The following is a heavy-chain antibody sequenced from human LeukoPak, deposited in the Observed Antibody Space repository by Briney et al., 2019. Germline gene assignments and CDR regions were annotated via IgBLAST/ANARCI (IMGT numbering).Heavy chain of an antibody. D-gene: IGHD3-22*01. CDR1: GFNFGSYS. J-gene: IGHJ3*02. CDR3: ARSWYYDSSAYPSGAFDI. V-gene: IGHV3-21*01. Sequence: GGSLRLSCAASGFNFGSYSMNWVRQAPGKGLEWVSFISSSSSYIYYADSAKGRFTISRDNAKNSLYLQMNSLRAEDTAVYYCARSWYYDSSAYPSGAFDIWAQGTVVTVSS. CDR2: ISSSSSYI.